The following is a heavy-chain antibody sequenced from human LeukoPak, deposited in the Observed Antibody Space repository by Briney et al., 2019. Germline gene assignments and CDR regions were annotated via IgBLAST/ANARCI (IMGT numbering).Heavy chain of an antibody. V-gene: IGHV4-59*01. Sequence: SETLSLTCTVSGGSINSYYWSWIRQPPGKGLEWIGHIYYSGSTNYNPSLKRRVTTSADTSKNQFSLKLSSVTAADTAVYYCAGGLGIFDYWGQGTPVTVSS. J-gene: IGHJ4*02. CDR2: IYYSGST. D-gene: IGHD7-27*01. CDR1: GGSINSYY. CDR3: AGGLGIFDY.